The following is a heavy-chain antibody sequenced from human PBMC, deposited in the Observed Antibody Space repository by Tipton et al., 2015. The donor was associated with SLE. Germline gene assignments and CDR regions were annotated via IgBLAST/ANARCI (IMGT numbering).Heavy chain of an antibody. CDR3: ARDSSGGYNWLDP. CDR1: GDSISSNTW. Sequence: GLVKPSGTLSVTCAVAGDSISSNTWWSWVRQPPGKGLEWIGQIYHSGSTKYNPSLKGRVTISLDKSKNQFSVKLASVTAADTAVYYCARDSSGGYNWLDPWGQGTLVTVSS. CDR2: IYHSGST. V-gene: IGHV4-4*02. D-gene: IGHD3-22*01. J-gene: IGHJ5*02.